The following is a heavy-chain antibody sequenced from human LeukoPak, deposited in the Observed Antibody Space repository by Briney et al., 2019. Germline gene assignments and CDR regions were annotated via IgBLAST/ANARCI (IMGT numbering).Heavy chain of an antibody. CDR1: GGSISSSY. V-gene: IGHV4-4*07. D-gene: IGHD2-8*02. J-gene: IGHJ4*02. CDR2: IYSSGSS. CDR3: ARGCVVSSGTGFDY. Sequence: SETLSLTCTVFGGSISSSYWSWIRQSAGKGLEWIGRIYSSGSSNYNPSLKSRVTMSVDTSKNQFSLELSSVTAADTAVYYCARGCVVSSGTGFDYWGQGTLVTVSS.